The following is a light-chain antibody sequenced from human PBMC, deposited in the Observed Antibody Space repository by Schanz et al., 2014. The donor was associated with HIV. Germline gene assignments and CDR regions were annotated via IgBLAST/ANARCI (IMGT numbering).Light chain of an antibody. CDR1: HPVTAKF. Sequence: TQSPSTLSVSPGDTTTLSCRASHPVTAKFVAWYQHKPGQAHRLLIFGASNRAAGIPDRFSGGESGTDFTLTISRVEPEDYAVYFCQQYGSPPSTFGQGTKVEIK. CDR2: GAS. J-gene: IGKJ1*01. V-gene: IGKV3-20*01. CDR3: QQYGSPPST.